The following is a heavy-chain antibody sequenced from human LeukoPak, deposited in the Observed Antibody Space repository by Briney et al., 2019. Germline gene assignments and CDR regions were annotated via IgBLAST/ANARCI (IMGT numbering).Heavy chain of an antibody. V-gene: IGHV4-59*01. D-gene: IGHD3-10*01. CDR3: ARRREFFFDY. CDR2: IYYSGST. J-gene: IGHJ4*02. CDR1: GGSISSYY. Sequence: PSETLSLTCTVSGGSISSYYWSWIRQPPGKGLEWIGYIYYSGSTNYNPSLKSRVTISVDTSKNQFSLKLSSVTAADTAVYYCARRREFFFDYWGQGTLVTVSS.